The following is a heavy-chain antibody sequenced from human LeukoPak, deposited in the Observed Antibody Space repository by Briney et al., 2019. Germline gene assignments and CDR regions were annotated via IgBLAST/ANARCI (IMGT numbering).Heavy chain of an antibody. Sequence: GGSLRLSCAASGFTFSIYAMSWVRQAPGKGLEWVSAISGSGGSTYYADSVKGRFTISRDNSKNTLYLQMNSLRAEATAVYYWAKDLEAGGSASSWFDPWGQGTLVTVSS. CDR1: GFTFSIYA. CDR2: ISGSGGST. V-gene: IGHV3-23*01. CDR3: AKDLEAGGSASSWFDP. J-gene: IGHJ5*02. D-gene: IGHD1-26*01.